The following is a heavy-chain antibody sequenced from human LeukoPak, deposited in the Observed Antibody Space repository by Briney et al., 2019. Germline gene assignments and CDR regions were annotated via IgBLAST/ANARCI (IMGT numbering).Heavy chain of an antibody. Sequence: PGGSLRLSCAASGFTFSNYEFNWVRQAPGKGLEWVSYISSSGRNIYYADSVKGRFTISRDNARNTLYLQMSSLRAEDTAVYYCVRSYSSGWFDYWGQGTLVTVSS. CDR1: GFTFSNYE. V-gene: IGHV3-48*03. J-gene: IGHJ4*02. CDR2: ISSSGRNI. D-gene: IGHD6-19*01. CDR3: VRSYSSGWFDY.